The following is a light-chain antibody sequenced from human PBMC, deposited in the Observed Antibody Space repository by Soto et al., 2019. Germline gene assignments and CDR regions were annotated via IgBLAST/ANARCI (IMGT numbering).Light chain of an antibody. CDR2: DAS. Sequence: EIVLTQSPATLSLSPGERATLSCRASQSVSSYLAWYQQKPGQAPRLLIYDASNRATGIPARFSGSGSGTDFTLTISSLEPEDFEVYYCQQRSNWRETFGQGTKVDIK. CDR3: QQRSNWRET. CDR1: QSVSSY. V-gene: IGKV3-11*01. J-gene: IGKJ1*01.